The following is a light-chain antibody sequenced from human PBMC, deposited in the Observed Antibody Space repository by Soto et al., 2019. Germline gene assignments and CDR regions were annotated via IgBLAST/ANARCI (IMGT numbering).Light chain of an antibody. CDR1: SSNIGSNT. CDR3: ATWDDSLNGPV. Sequence: QSVLTQPPSASGTPGRRVTMSCSGSSSNIGSNTVNWYQRLPGTAPKLLIYSNNQRPSGVPDRFSGSKSGTSASLAISGLQSEDEADYYCATWDDSLNGPVFGGGTKLTVL. CDR2: SNN. J-gene: IGLJ2*01. V-gene: IGLV1-44*01.